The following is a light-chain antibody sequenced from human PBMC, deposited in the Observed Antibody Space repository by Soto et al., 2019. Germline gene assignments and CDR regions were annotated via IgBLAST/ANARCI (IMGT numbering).Light chain of an antibody. CDR3: QQYYRIPPT. J-gene: IGKJ1*01. Sequence: EIVMTQSPATLSVSPGERATLSCRASQSVSSNLAWYQQKPGQAPRLLIYGASTRATGIPARFSGSGSGTEFTLTISSLQSEDFAVYYCQQYYRIPPTFGQGTKVEIK. CDR1: QSVSSN. V-gene: IGKV3-15*01. CDR2: GAS.